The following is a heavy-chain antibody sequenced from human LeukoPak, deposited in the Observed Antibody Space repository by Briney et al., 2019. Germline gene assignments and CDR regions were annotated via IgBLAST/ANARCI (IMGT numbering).Heavy chain of an antibody. CDR3: ARPSLMAVAVAIGFDP. V-gene: IGHV1-2*02. J-gene: IGHJ5*02. CDR1: GYTFTRYY. D-gene: IGHD6-19*01. Sequence: ASVKVSCKASGYTFTRYYMHWVRQAPGQGLEWMGWINPNSGGTNYAQKFQGRVTMTRDTSISTAYMELSRLRSDDTAVYYCARPSLMAVAVAIGFDPGGQGTLVTVSS. CDR2: INPNSGGT.